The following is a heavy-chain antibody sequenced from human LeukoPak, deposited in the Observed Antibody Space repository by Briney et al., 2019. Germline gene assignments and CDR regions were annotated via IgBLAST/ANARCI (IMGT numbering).Heavy chain of an antibody. V-gene: IGHV4-31*03. CDR1: GGSINSGGHY. Sequence: SETLSLTCTVSGGSINSGGHYWSWIRQHPGKGLEWIGYIYYSGSTYYNPSLKSRAAISVDTSKNQFSLKLSSVTAADTAVYYCARDIRMAYYYHGMDVWGQGTTVTISS. CDR2: IYYSGST. D-gene: IGHD2-21*01. J-gene: IGHJ6*02. CDR3: ARDIRMAYYYHGMDV.